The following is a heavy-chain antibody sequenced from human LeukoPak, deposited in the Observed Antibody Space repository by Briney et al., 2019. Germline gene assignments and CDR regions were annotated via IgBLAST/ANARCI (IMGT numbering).Heavy chain of an antibody. CDR1: GFTFSNYA. J-gene: IGHJ4*02. V-gene: IGHV3-23*01. CDR2: ITGSGGNT. Sequence: GGSLRLSCAASGFTFSNYAMSWVRQAPGKGLEWVSSITGSGGNTYYADSVKGRFTISRDNSKNTVFLQMNSLRAEDTAVYYCAKWGDYDVLTGYYVSDYWGQGTLVTVSS. D-gene: IGHD3-9*01. CDR3: AKWGDYDVLTGYYVSDY.